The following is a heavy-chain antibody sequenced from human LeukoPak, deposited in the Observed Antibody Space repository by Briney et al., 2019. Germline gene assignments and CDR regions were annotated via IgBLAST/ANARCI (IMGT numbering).Heavy chain of an antibody. CDR2: IYYSGST. CDR3: ARRGLEETTDAFDI. Sequence: PSETLSLTCTVSGGSISSSSYYWGWIRQPPGKGLEWIGSIYYSGSTNYNPSLKSRVIISVDTSKNQFSLKLSSVTAADTAVYYCARRGLEETTDAFDIWGQGTMVTVSS. J-gene: IGHJ3*02. CDR1: GGSISSSSYY. V-gene: IGHV4-39*07. D-gene: IGHD1-1*01.